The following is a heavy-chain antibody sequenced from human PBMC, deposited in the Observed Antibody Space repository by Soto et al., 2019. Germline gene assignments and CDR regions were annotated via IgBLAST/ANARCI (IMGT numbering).Heavy chain of an antibody. D-gene: IGHD6-19*01. CDR3: ARHYTSGWTFYYGLDV. J-gene: IGHJ6*02. Sequence: QVQLQESGPGLVKPSGALSLTCSVSGGSISSDNWWSWVRQPPGKGLEWIGEIYQRGSTNYNPSLKSRVTISIDKSKNQFSLRLTSVTAADTAVYYCARHYTSGWTFYYGLDVWGQGTTVTVSS. CDR2: IYQRGST. V-gene: IGHV4-4*02. CDR1: GGSISSDNW.